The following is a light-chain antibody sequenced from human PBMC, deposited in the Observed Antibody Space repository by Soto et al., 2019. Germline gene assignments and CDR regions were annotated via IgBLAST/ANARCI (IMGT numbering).Light chain of an antibody. V-gene: IGKV1-5*01. CDR3: QQYSSHWT. Sequence: DIQMTQSPSTLSASVGDRVTITCRASQNIGGWLAWYQQKPGKAPNLLIYDASSLESGVPPRFSGSGSGTEFTLTISSLQPDDFATYYCQQYSSHWTFGQGTMVDIK. CDR2: DAS. CDR1: QNIGGW. J-gene: IGKJ1*01.